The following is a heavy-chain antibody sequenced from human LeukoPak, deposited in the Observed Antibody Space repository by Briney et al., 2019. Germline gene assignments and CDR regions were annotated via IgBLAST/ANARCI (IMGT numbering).Heavy chain of an antibody. D-gene: IGHD3-10*01. CDR1: GFTFSSYA. CDR3: ANLGGDYYGSGSYYWEDY. J-gene: IGHJ4*02. Sequence: GGSLRLSCAASGFTFSSYAMHWVRQAPGKGLEWVAVISYDGSNKYYADSVKGRFTISRDNSKNTLYLQMNSLRAEDTAVYYCANLGGDYYGSGSYYWEDYWGQGTLVTVSS. V-gene: IGHV3-30*04. CDR2: ISYDGSNK.